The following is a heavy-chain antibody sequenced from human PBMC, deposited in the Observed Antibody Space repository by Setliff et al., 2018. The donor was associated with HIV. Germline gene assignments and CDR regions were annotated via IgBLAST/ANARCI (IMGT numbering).Heavy chain of an antibody. D-gene: IGHD1-26*01. CDR1: GYTFTRYF. V-gene: IGHV1-46*01. CDR2: INPSGGST. J-gene: IGHJ6*02. CDR3: ARGWEGGMDY. Sequence: ASVKVSCKASGYTFTRYFMHCVRRAPGQGLEWLGMINPSGGSTWYAQKFQGRVTMTGDTSTNTLYMELSSLRSEDTAVYYCARGWEGGMDYWGQGTTVTVSS.